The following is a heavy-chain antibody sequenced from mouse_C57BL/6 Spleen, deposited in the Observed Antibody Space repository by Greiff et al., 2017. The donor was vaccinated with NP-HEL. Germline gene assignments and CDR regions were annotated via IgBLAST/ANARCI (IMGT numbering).Heavy chain of an antibody. D-gene: IGHD4-1*01. CDR1: GYTFTSYW. CDR3: ARGGNWDDFDY. V-gene: IGHV1-7*01. Sequence: QVQLQQSGAELAKPGASVKLSCKASGYTFTSYWMHWVKQRPGQGLEWIGYINPSSGYTKYNQKFKDKVTLTADKSSSTAYMQLSSLTYEDSAVYYCARGGNWDDFDYWGQGTTLTVSS. J-gene: IGHJ2*01. CDR2: INPSSGYT.